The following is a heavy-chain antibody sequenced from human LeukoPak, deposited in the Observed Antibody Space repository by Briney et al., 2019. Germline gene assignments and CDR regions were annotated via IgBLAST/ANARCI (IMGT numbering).Heavy chain of an antibody. Sequence: PSETLSLTCTVSGGSISSYNWSWIRQPPGKGPEWIGYIFYSGSTNYNPSLKSRVTISVDTSKNQFSLKLSSVTAADTAVYYCARGRGPYYDSSGYYRDAFDIWGQGTMVTVSS. V-gene: IGHV4-59*01. CDR3: ARGRGPYYDSSGYYRDAFDI. D-gene: IGHD3-22*01. CDR2: IFYSGST. J-gene: IGHJ3*02. CDR1: GGSISSYN.